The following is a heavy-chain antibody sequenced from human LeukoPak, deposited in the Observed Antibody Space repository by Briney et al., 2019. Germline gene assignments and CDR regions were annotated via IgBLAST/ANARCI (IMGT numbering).Heavy chain of an antibody. V-gene: IGHV4-39*07. Sequence: SETLSLTCTVSGGPISSSSYYWGWIRQPPGKGLEWIGSIYYSGSTYYNPSLKSRVTISVDTSKNQFSLKLSSVTAADTAVYYCASQYSSGWTGGHYWGQGTLVTVSS. CDR3: ASQYSSGWTGGHY. CDR1: GGPISSSSYY. CDR2: IYYSGST. D-gene: IGHD6-19*01. J-gene: IGHJ4*02.